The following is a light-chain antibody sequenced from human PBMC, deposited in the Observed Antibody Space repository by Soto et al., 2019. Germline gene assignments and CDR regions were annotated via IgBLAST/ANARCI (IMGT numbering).Light chain of an antibody. CDR1: QSISSW. Sequence: DIQMTQSPSTLSASVGDRVTITCRASQSISSWLAWYQQRPGKAPKLLIYQASNLESGVPSRFSGSGSGTEFTLTISSLQPDDFATYYCQQYTNYFRTFGQGTKMEIK. CDR2: QAS. CDR3: QQYTNYFRT. J-gene: IGKJ1*01. V-gene: IGKV1-5*03.